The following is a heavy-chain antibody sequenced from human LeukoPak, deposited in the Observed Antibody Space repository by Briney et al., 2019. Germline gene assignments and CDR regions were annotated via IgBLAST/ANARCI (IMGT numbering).Heavy chain of an antibody. CDR2: MSYDEHVK. Sequence: PGGSLRLSCAASGFTLSNYALHWVRQAPGEGLERVAVMSYDEHVKSYADFVKGRFTISRDNTENTLFLQMDSLRVEDTAMYYCARDGAVKANNDAFDIWGQGTMVTVSP. D-gene: IGHD3-3*01. J-gene: IGHJ3*02. CDR3: ARDGAVKANNDAFDI. V-gene: IGHV3-30*04. CDR1: GFTLSNYA.